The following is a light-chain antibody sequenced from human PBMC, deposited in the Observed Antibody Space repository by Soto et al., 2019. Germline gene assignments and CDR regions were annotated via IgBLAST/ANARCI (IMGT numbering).Light chain of an antibody. J-gene: IGKJ4*01. CDR1: QSISSY. CDR3: QQSYSTPLT. CDR2: AAS. V-gene: IGKV1-39*01. Sequence: DLQMTQSPSSLSASVGDRVTITCRASQSISSYLNWYQQKPGKAPKLLIYAASSLQSGVPSRFSGSGSGTDFTPTISSLQPEEFATYYCQQSYSTPLTFGGGTKVEIK.